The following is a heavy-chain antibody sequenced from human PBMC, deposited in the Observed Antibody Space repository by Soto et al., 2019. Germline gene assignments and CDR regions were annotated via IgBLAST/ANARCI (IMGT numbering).Heavy chain of an antibody. CDR2: IIPIFGTA. CDR1: GGTFSSYA. Sequence: SVKVSCKASGGTFSSYAISWVRQAPGQGLEWMGGIIPIFGTANYAQKFQGRVTITADESTSTAYMELSSLRSEDTAVYYCARDLYCSGGSCYPNWFDPWGQGTLVTVSS. J-gene: IGHJ5*02. D-gene: IGHD2-15*01. CDR3: ARDLYCSGGSCYPNWFDP. V-gene: IGHV1-69*13.